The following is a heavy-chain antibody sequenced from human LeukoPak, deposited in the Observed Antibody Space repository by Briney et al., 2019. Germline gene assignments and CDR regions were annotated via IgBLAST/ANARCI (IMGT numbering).Heavy chain of an antibody. J-gene: IGHJ5*02. V-gene: IGHV4-34*01. CDR3: ARAYSGSYFNWFDP. CDR1: GGSFSGYY. Sequence: SETLSLTCAVYGGSFSGYYWSWIRQPPGKGLEWIVEINHSGSTNYNPSLKSRVTISVDTSKNQFSLKLSSVTAADTAVYYCARAYSGSYFNWFDPWGQGTLVTASS. D-gene: IGHD1-26*01. CDR2: INHSGST.